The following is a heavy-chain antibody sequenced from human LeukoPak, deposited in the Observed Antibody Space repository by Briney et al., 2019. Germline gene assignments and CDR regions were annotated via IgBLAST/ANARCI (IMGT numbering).Heavy chain of an antibody. V-gene: IGHV3-9*01. CDR3: AKTGSSGWYEGADY. CDR1: GFTFDDYA. D-gene: IGHD6-19*01. J-gene: IGHJ4*02. CDR2: ISWNSGSI. Sequence: GGSLRLSCAASGFTFDDYAMPWVRQAPGKGLEWVSGISWNSGSIGYADSVKGRFTISRDNAKNSLYLQMNSLRAEDTALYYCAKTGSSGWYEGADYWGQGTLVTVSS.